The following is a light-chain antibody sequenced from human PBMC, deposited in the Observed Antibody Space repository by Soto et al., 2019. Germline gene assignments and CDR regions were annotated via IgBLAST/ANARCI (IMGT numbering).Light chain of an antibody. CDR1: RSDVGGYNY. CDR3: CSYAGSSTYV. Sequence: QSVLTQPASVSGSPGQSITISCTGTRSDVGGYNYVSWYQQHPGKAPKLMIYEVSKRPSGVSNRFSGSKSGNTASLTISGLQAEDEADYYCCSYAGSSTYVFGTGTKVTVL. CDR2: EVS. V-gene: IGLV2-23*02. J-gene: IGLJ1*01.